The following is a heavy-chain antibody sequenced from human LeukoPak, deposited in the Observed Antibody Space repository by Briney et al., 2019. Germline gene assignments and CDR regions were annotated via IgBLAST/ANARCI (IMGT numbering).Heavy chain of an antibody. D-gene: IGHD1-1*01. CDR3: ARGYNWNDGEWADWFDP. CDR1: GGTFTSYT. V-gene: IGHV1-69*02. Sequence: SVKVSCKASGGTFTSYTISWVRQAPGQGLEWMGRIITILGIANYAQKFQGRVTSTADKSTSTAYMELSSLRSEDTAVYYCARGYNWNDGEWADWFDPWGQGTLVTVSS. CDR2: IITILGIA. J-gene: IGHJ5*02.